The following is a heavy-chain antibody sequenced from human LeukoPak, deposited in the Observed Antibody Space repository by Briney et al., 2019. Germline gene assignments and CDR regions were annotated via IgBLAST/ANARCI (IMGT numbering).Heavy chain of an antibody. CDR1: GGSISSSNW. Sequence: PSETLSLTCVVSGGSISSSNWWSWLRQPPGKGLEWIGEIHHSGSTNYNPSLKSRVAISVDKSKNQFSLKLSSVTAADTAVYYCAREDGYKTLDYWGQGTLVTVSS. CDR2: IHHSGST. D-gene: IGHD5-24*01. V-gene: IGHV4-4*02. CDR3: AREDGYKTLDY. J-gene: IGHJ4*02.